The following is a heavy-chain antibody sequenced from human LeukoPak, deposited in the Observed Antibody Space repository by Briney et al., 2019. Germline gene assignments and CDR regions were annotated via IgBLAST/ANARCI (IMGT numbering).Heavy chain of an antibody. Sequence: ASVKVSCKASGYSFTSYYMHWVRQAPGQGLEWMGIINPSGDSTSYAQRFQGRVTMTRDTSISTAYMELSRLRSDDTAVYYCARDPWRRYFDWFTQIDYWGQGTLVTVSS. J-gene: IGHJ4*02. D-gene: IGHD3-9*01. CDR2: INPSGDST. CDR1: GYSFTSYY. V-gene: IGHV1-46*01. CDR3: ARDPWRRYFDWFTQIDY.